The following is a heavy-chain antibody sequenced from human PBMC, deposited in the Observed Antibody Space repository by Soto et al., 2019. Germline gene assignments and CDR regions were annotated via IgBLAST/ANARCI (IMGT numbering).Heavy chain of an antibody. CDR2: INPNSGGT. V-gene: IGHV1-2*02. CDR1: GYTFTDYY. CDR3: ARKLELRGSYYYYYDMDV. Sequence: GASVKVSCKASGYTFTDYYMHWVRQAPGQGLEWMGWINPNSGGTNYAQKFQGRVTMTRDTSISTAYMELSRLRSDGTAVYYCARKLELRGSYYYYYDMDVWGQGTTVTVSS. J-gene: IGHJ6*02. D-gene: IGHD1-7*01.